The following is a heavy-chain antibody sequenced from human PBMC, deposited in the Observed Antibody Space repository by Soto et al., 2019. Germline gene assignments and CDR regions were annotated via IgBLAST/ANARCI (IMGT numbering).Heavy chain of an antibody. CDR1: GFTFSTYG. CDR2: ISYDGGNK. CDR3: AKVAGYSSSSTCSRDYYHYYGMAV. V-gene: IGHV3-30*18. J-gene: IGHJ6*02. Sequence: QVQLVESGGGVVQPGRSLRLSCAASGFTFSTYGMHWVRQAPGKGLEWVAVISYDGGNKYYGDSVKGRFTISRDNPKNTLYLQMNSLRPEDTAVYYCAKVAGYSSSSTCSRDYYHYYGMAVWGQGTTVTVSS. D-gene: IGHD2-2*01.